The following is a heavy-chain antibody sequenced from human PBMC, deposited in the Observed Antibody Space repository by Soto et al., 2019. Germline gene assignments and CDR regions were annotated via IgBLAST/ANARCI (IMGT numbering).Heavy chain of an antibody. J-gene: IGHJ4*02. V-gene: IGHV3-21*01. CDR2: ISSGNSYI. CDR3: ATQMDYNILTGYRPFDY. D-gene: IGHD3-9*01. Sequence: GGSLRLSCAVSGFTFISYSMNWVRQAPGKGLEWVSSISSGNSYIYYADSVRGRFTVSRDNAKSSLYLQMNSLRAEDTAVYYCATQMDYNILTGYRPFDYWGQGTLVTVSS. CDR1: GFTFISYS.